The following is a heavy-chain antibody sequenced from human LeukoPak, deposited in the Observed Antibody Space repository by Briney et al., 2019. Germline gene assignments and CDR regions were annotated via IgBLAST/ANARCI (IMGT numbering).Heavy chain of an antibody. Sequence: ASVKVSCKASGYTFTSYDINWVRQATGQGLEWMGWMNPNSGNTGYAQKFQGRVTMTRNTSISTAYMELSSLRSEDTAMYYCARGTSGWYSFPQIDFDYWGQGTLVTVSS. CDR2: MNPNSGNT. CDR3: ARGTSGWYSFPQIDFDY. V-gene: IGHV1-8*01. J-gene: IGHJ4*02. D-gene: IGHD6-19*01. CDR1: GYTFTSYD.